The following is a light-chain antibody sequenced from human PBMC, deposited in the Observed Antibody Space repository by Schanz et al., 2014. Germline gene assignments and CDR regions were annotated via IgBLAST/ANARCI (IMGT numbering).Light chain of an antibody. V-gene: IGLV2-8*01. CDR1: STDVGGFNY. CDR2: EVN. CDR3: SSYATSSNSPYI. Sequence: QSALTQPPSASGSPGQSVTISCTGTSTDVGGFNYVSWYQHHPGKPPKLIIYEVNKRPPGVPDRFSGSKSGNTASLTVSGLQAEDEGDYYCSSYATSSNSPYIFGTGTKLT. J-gene: IGLJ1*01.